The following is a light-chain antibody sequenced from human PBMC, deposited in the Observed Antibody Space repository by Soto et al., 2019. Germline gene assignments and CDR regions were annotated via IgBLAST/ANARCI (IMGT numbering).Light chain of an antibody. CDR1: SSNIASNT. CDR2: SSN. CDR3: AAWDDSLNGVV. J-gene: IGLJ2*01. V-gene: IGLV1-44*01. Sequence: QSVLTQPPSASGTPGQRVTMSCSRSSSNIASNTVNWYQQLPGTAPKLLIDSSNQRPSGVPDRFSGSKSGTSASLAISGLQSEDEADYYCAAWDDSLNGVVFGGGTKLTVL.